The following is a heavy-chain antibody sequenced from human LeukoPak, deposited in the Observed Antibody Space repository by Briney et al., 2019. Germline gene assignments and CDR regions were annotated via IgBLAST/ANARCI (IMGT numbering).Heavy chain of an antibody. CDR3: AKDATYDILTEGAFDI. D-gene: IGHD3-9*01. J-gene: IGHJ3*02. V-gene: IGHV3-9*01. CDR2: ISWNSGSI. CDR1: GFTFDDYA. Sequence: GGSLRLSCAASGFTFDDYAMHWVRQAPGKGLEWVSGISWNSGSIGYADSVKGRFTISRDNAKNSLYLQMNSLRAEDTALYYCAKDATYDILTEGAFDIWGQGTMVTVSS.